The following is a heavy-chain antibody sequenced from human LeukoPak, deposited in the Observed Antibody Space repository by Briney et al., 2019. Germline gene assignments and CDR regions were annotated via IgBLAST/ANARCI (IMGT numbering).Heavy chain of an antibody. CDR1: GFTFSSYD. J-gene: IGHJ4*02. V-gene: IGHV3-23*01. CDR2: ISGYGDST. Sequence: GGSLRLSCAASGFTFSSYDMSWVRQAPGKGLEWVSRISGYGDSTYYADSVKGRFTISRDNSKNTLYLQMNSPRAEDTAIYYCAKASVAGILFDYWGQGTLVTVSS. D-gene: IGHD6-19*01. CDR3: AKASVAGILFDY.